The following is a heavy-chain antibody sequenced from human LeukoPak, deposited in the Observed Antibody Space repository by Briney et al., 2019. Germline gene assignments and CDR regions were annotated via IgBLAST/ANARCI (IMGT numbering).Heavy chain of an antibody. CDR1: SGSFSGYY. CDR3: AREDGNNLKLDS. Sequence: ETLSLTCAVYSGSFSGYYWSWIRQPPGKGLEWVSSITRSSAHIFYADSVKGRFIISRDNAKNLLYLQMNSLRAEDTAIYFCAREDGNNLKLDSWGQGTLVTVSS. J-gene: IGHJ4*02. D-gene: IGHD1/OR15-1a*01. V-gene: IGHV3-21*01. CDR2: ITRSSAHI.